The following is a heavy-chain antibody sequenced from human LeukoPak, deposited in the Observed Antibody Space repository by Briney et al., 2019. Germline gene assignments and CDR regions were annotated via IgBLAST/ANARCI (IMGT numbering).Heavy chain of an antibody. CDR1: GFTFSSYS. D-gene: IGHD3-22*01. CDR2: ISSSSSYI. V-gene: IGHV3-21*01. J-gene: IGHJ4*02. Sequence: GGSLRLSCAASGFTFSSYSMNWVRQAPGKGLEWVSSISSSSSYIYYADSVKGRFTISRDNAKNSLYLQMNSLRDEDTAVYYCARKYYYDSSGYYTYFDYWGQGTLVTVSS. CDR3: ARKYYYDSSGYYTYFDY.